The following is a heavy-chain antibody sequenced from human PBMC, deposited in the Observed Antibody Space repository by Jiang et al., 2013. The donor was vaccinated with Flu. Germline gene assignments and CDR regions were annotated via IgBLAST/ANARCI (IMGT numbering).Heavy chain of an antibody. CDR2: IYYSGTI. D-gene: IGHD2-21*02. CDR1: GGSISSYY. J-gene: IGHJ4*02. V-gene: IGHV4-59*01. Sequence: GPGLVKPSETLSLTCTVSGGSISSYYWSWLRQPPGKGLEWIGYIYYSGTINYNPSLKSRVTISVDTSKNHFSLRLSSVTAADTAVYYCARTRSRGGGGDAYYFDYWGQGTLVTVSS. CDR3: ARTRSRGGGGDAYYFDY.